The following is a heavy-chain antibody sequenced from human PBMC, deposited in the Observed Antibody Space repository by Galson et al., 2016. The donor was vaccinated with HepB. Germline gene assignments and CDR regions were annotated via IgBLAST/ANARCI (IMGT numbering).Heavy chain of an antibody. V-gene: IGHV3-23*01. CDR1: GFTFSNYA. J-gene: IGHJ5*02. D-gene: IGHD1-1*01. CDR2: IVGISDNT. Sequence: SLRLSCAASGFTFSNYAMAWVRQAPGKGLEWVSAIVGISDNTYYADFVKGRFTVSRDNSKSTLYLQMNGLRVEDSAIYSCARGVGLTTAGAFDPWGQGTLVTVSS. CDR3: ARGVGLTTAGAFDP.